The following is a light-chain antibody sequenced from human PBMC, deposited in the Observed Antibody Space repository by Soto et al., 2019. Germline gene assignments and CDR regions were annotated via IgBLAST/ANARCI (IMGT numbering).Light chain of an antibody. CDR3: QQYNKWPLT. J-gene: IGKJ1*01. CDR1: QSVSSD. CDR2: GAS. Sequence: EIVMTQSPATLSVSPGERATLSCRASQSVSSDLAWYQQKPGQSPRLLIYGASTRATGIPARFSGGGSGTEFTLTITSLQSEDFAVYYCQQYNKWPLTFGQGTKVEIK. V-gene: IGKV3-15*01.